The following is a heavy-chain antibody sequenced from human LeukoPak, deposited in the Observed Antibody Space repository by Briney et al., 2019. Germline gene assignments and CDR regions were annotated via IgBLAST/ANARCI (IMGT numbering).Heavy chain of an antibody. CDR3: ARDGADGDYGY. CDR1: GFTFSSYS. J-gene: IGHJ4*02. V-gene: IGHV3-48*04. Sequence: PGGSLRLSCAASGFTFSSYSMNWVRQAPGKGLEWVSYISSSSSTIYYADSVKGRFTISRDNAKNSLYLQMNSLRAEDTAVYYCARDGADGDYGYWGQGTLVTVSS. CDR2: ISSSSSTI. D-gene: IGHD4-17*01.